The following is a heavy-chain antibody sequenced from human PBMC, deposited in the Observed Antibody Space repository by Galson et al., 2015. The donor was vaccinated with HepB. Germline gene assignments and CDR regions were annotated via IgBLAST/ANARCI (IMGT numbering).Heavy chain of an antibody. J-gene: IGHJ6*02. Sequence: CAASGFTFSSYGMHWVRQAPGKGLEWVAVISYDGSNKYYADSVKGRFTISRDNSKNTLYLQMNSLRAEDTAVYYCAKDRREVSSPSLGYGMDVWGQGTTVTVSS. V-gene: IGHV3-30*18. D-gene: IGHD6-6*01. CDR2: ISYDGSNK. CDR3: AKDRREVSSPSLGYGMDV. CDR1: GFTFSSYG.